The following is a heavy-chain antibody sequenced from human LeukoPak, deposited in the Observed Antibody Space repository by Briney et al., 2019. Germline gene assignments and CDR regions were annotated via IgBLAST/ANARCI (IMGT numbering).Heavy chain of an antibody. D-gene: IGHD6-13*01. V-gene: IGHV4-38-2*02. CDR3: ARDSLFPGIAAAAQFDY. Sequence: SETLSLTCTVSDYSISNTYYWGWIRQAPGKGLEWIGNIHHSGITNYNPSLKSRVSISIDTSKNQFSLKLTSLKAADTAVYYCARDSLFPGIAAAAQFDYWGQGTLVTVSS. CDR2: IHHSGIT. J-gene: IGHJ4*02. CDR1: DYSISNTYY.